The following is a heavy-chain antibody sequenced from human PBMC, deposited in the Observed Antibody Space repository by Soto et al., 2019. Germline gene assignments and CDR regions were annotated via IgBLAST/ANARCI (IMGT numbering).Heavy chain of an antibody. CDR3: ARTGGYSSSWYEFVNYYYYYGMDV. CDR2: IKQDGSEK. Sequence: PGGSLRLSCAASGFTFSSYWMSWVRQAPGKGLEWVANIKQDGSEKYYVDSVKGRFTISRDNAKNSLYLQMNSLRAEDTAVYYCARTGGYSSSWYEFVNYYYYYGMDVWGQGTTVTVSS. V-gene: IGHV3-7*01. CDR1: GFTFSSYW. J-gene: IGHJ6*02. D-gene: IGHD6-13*01.